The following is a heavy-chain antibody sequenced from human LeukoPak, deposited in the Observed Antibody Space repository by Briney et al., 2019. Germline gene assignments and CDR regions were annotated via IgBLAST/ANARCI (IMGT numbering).Heavy chain of an antibody. V-gene: IGHV1-69*05. CDR3: ARVSSDDFWRGYDLRGFNWFDP. CDR2: IIPIFGAA. D-gene: IGHD3-3*01. J-gene: IGHJ5*02. CDR1: GGTFSNHA. Sequence: SVKVSCKASGGTFSNHAISWVRQAPAQGLEWMGGIIPIFGAANYAQKFQGRVTIITDESTSTAYMELSSLRFEDTAVYYCARVSSDDFWRGYDLRGFNWFDPWGQGTLVTVSS.